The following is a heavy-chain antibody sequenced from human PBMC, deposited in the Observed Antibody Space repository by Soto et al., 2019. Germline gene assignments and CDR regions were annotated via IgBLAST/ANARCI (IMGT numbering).Heavy chain of an antibody. V-gene: IGHV1-2*02. J-gene: IGHJ4*02. Sequence: ASVKVSCKASGYTFTGYYIHWVRQAPGQGLEWMGWINPNSGGTNCAQKFQGRVTMTRDTSISTAYMELSRLRSDDTAVYYCARGQLLWFGDFEYWGQGTLVTVSS. D-gene: IGHD3-10*01. CDR3: ARGQLLWFGDFEY. CDR1: GYTFTGYY. CDR2: INPNSGGT.